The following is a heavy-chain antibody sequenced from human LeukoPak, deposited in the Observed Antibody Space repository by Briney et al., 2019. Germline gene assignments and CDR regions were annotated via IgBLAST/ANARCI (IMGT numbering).Heavy chain of an antibody. V-gene: IGHV3-48*03. J-gene: IGHJ4*02. CDR1: GFTFSSYE. D-gene: IGHD6-13*01. CDR2: ISSSGSTI. Sequence: RGSLRLSCATSGFTFSSYEMNWVRQAPGKGLEWVSYISSSGSTIYYADSVKGRFTISRDNAKNSLYLQMNSLRAEDTAVYYCALSGYSSTWSAFDYWGQGTLVTVSS. CDR3: ALSGYSSTWSAFDY.